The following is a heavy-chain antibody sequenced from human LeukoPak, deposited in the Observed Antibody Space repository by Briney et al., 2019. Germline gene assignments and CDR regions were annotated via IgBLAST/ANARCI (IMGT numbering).Heavy chain of an antibody. CDR3: ARHYYGSGSYLAGYYYYGMDV. Sequence: SETLSLTCTVSGGSISSYYWSWIRQPAGKGLEWIGRIYTSGSTNYNPSLKSRVTMSVDTSKNQFSLKLSSVTAADTAVYYCARHYYGSGSYLAGYYYYGMDVWGQGTTVTVSS. CDR1: GGSISSYY. V-gene: IGHV4-4*07. CDR2: IYTSGST. D-gene: IGHD3-10*01. J-gene: IGHJ6*02.